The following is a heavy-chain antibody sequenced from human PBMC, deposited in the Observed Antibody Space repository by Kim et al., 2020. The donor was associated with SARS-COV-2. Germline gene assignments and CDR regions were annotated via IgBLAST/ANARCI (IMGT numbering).Heavy chain of an antibody. V-gene: IGHV4-34*01. CDR1: GGSFSGYY. J-gene: IGHJ6*02. CDR2: INHSGST. CDR3: ARVQISYCSSTSCYGMDV. D-gene: IGHD2-2*01. Sequence: SETLSLTCAVYGGSFSGYYWSWIRQPPGKGLEWIGEINHSGSTNYNPSLKSRVTISVDTSKNQFSLKLSSVTAADTAVYYCARVQISYCSSTSCYGMDVWGQGTTVTVSS.